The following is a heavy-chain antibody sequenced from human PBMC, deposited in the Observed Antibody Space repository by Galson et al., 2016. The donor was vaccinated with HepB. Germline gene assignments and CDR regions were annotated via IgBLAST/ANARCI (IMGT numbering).Heavy chain of an antibody. CDR1: GGSISSTSHY. J-gene: IGHJ4*02. CDR2: IYYVGNT. D-gene: IGHD3-10*01. V-gene: IGHV4-39*07. Sequence: SETLSLTCTVSGGSISSTSHYWGWIRQPPGKGLEWIGTIYYVGNTYYNPSLKSRVTISVDTSKKQFSLNLSSVTAADTAVYYCARDSEPGKYGSGSGSFDYWGQGTLVTVSS. CDR3: ARDSEPGKYGSGSGSFDY.